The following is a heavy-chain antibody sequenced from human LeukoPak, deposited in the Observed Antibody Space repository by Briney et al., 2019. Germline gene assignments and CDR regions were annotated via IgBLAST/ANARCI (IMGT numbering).Heavy chain of an antibody. Sequence: GGSLRLSCAASGFTFSSYGMHWVRQAPGKGLEWVAVIWYDGSNKYYADSVEGRFTISRDNAKNSLYLQMNSLRAEDTAVYYCARGGWDDAFDIWGQGTMVTVSS. J-gene: IGHJ3*02. CDR2: IWYDGSNK. V-gene: IGHV3-33*01. D-gene: IGHD1-26*01. CDR3: ARGGWDDAFDI. CDR1: GFTFSSYG.